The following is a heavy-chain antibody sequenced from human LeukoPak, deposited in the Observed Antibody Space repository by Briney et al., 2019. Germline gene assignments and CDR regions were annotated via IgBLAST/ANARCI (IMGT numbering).Heavy chain of an antibody. D-gene: IGHD6-19*01. V-gene: IGHV3-30-3*01. CDR2: ISYDGSNK. CDR1: GFTFSSSA. Sequence: GRSLRLSCAASGFTFSSSAMHWVRQAPDKGLERVAVISYDGSNKYYADSVKGRFTISRDNSKNTLYLQTNSLRADDTAVYYCARDRDSSGWYEGFDYWGQGTLVTVSS. J-gene: IGHJ4*02. CDR3: ARDRDSSGWYEGFDY.